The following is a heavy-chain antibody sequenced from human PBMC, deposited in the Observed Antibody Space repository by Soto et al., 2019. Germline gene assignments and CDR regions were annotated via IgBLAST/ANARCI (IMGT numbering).Heavy chain of an antibody. J-gene: IGHJ4*02. CDR1: GYTFTSYA. D-gene: IGHD4-17*01. CDR3: ARVLSRTTVTTLPLAY. V-gene: IGHV1-3*01. Sequence: QVQLVQSGAEVKKPGASVKVSCKASGYTFTSYAMHWVRQAPGQRLEWMGWINAGNGNTKYSQKFQGRVTITRDTSASTAYMELSSLRSEDTAVYYCARVLSRTTVTTLPLAYWGQGTLVTVSS. CDR2: INAGNGNT.